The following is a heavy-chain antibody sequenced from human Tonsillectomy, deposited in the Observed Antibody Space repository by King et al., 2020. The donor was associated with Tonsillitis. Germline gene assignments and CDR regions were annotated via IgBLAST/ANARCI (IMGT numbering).Heavy chain of an antibody. CDR3: ARGSGAGGHRFDF. Sequence: VQLVESGGGVVQPGGSLRLSCAASGFTFSAYAMNWVRQAPGKGLEWVALFSYDGSNKCYADSVKGRFTISRDNSKNTLSLQMDSLRAQDTAIYYCARGSGAGGHRFDFWGQGTLVTVSS. V-gene: IGHV3-30-3*01. CDR1: GFTFSAYA. D-gene: IGHD3-16*01. J-gene: IGHJ4*02. CDR2: FSYDGSNK.